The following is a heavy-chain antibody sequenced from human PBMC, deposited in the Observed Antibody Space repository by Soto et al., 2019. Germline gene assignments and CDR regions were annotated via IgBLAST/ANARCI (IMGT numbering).Heavy chain of an antibody. CDR3: ARAESLTYYYRSGSYC. Sequence: EVQLVESGGGLVQPGGSLRLSCAASGFTSSSYWMHWVRQAPGKGLVWVSGINSDGSSTSYADSVKGRFTIARDNAKNTLYLQMHSLRSEHTAVYYCARAESLTYYYRSGSYCWGQGTLVTVSS. CDR1: GFTSSSYW. V-gene: IGHV3-74*01. CDR2: INSDGSST. J-gene: IGHJ4*02. D-gene: IGHD3-10*01.